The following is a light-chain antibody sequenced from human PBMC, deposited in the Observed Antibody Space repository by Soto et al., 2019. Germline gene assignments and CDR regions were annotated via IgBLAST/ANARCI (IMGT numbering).Light chain of an antibody. V-gene: IGLV1-51*01. CDR2: DNN. CDR1: SSNIGNNY. J-gene: IGLJ2*01. CDR3: ATWDYSLTGEV. Sequence: QSVLTQPPSVSAAPGQKVTISCSGSSSNIGNNYVSWYQQLPGPAPKLLIYDNNKRPSGIPDRFSGSKSGTSGTLDITGRQTGDEADYYCATWDYSLTGEVFGGGTKLTVL.